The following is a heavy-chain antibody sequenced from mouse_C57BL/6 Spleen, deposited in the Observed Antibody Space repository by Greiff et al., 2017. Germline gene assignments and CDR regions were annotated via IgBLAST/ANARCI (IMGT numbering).Heavy chain of an antibody. Sequence: QVQLQQPGAELVMPGASVTLSCKASGYTFTSYWMHWVKQRPGQGLEWIGAIDPSDSYTNYNQKFKGKSTLTVDKSSSTAYMQLSSLTSEDSAVYDCARSATVRAGVKYFDVWGKGTTLTVSS. V-gene: IGHV1-69*01. D-gene: IGHD1-1*01. CDR3: ARSATVRAGVKYFDV. CDR2: IDPSDSYT. CDR1: GYTFTSYW. J-gene: IGHJ1*03.